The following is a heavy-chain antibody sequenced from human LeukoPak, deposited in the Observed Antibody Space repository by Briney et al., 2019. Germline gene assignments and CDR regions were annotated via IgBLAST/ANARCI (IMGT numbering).Heavy chain of an antibody. D-gene: IGHD3-10*01. CDR2: IYYSGST. CDR3: ARVGYYGSGSYSIVY. CDR1: GGSISSYD. J-gene: IGHJ4*02. V-gene: IGHV4-59*01. Sequence: PSETLSLTCTVSGGSISSYDWSWIRQPPGKGLEWIGYIYYSGSTNYNPSLKSRVTISVDTSKNQFSLKLSSVTAADTAVYYCARVGYYGSGSYSIVYWGQGTLVTVSS.